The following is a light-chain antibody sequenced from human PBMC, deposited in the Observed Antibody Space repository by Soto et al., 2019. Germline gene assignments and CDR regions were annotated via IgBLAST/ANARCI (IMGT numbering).Light chain of an antibody. V-gene: IGLV1-51*02. CDR1: SSNIGNNY. CDR2: ETY. J-gene: IGLJ1*01. Sequence: QSVLTQPPSVSAAPGQRVTISCSGSSSNIGNNYVSWYQQLPGAAPKLLIYETYQRPSGIPDRFSGSKSGTSATLDITGLQTGDEADYYCATWDSSLGAPVFGPGTKLTVL. CDR3: ATWDSSLGAPV.